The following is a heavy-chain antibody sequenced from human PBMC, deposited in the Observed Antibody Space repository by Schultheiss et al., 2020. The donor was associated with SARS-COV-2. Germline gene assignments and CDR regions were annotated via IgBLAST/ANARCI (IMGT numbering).Heavy chain of an antibody. CDR3: AKDRIQFLEPMDV. CDR1: GGAFSTYT. J-gene: IGHJ6*02. CDR2: IIPMFGTT. D-gene: IGHD3-3*01. V-gene: IGHV1-69*13. Sequence: SVKVSCKASGGAFSTYTIAWVRQAPGQGLEWMGGIIPMFGTTNYAEKFQGGVTITADEPTSTAYMELSSLRSEDTAVYYCAKDRIQFLEPMDVWGQGTTVTVSS.